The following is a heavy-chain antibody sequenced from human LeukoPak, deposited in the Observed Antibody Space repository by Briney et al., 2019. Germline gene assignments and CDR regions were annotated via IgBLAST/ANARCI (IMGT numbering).Heavy chain of an antibody. CDR1: GYTFTNYG. CDR3: ARELTLGAFDI. V-gene: IGHV1-46*01. Sequence: ASVKVSCKASGYTFTNYGINWVRQAPGQGLEWMGIINPSGGSTSYAQKFQGRVTMTRDTSTSTVYMELSSLRSEDTAVYYCARELTLGAFDIWGQGTMVTVSS. CDR2: INPSGGST. D-gene: IGHD4-23*01. J-gene: IGHJ3*02.